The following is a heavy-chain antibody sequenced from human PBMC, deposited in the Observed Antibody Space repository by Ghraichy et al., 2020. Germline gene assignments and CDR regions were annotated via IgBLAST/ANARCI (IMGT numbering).Heavy chain of an antibody. V-gene: IGHV4-4*02. D-gene: IGHD3-22*01. CDR2: IHQSRGS. Sequence: TLSLTCAVSGGSVSSNNWWSWVRQTPGKGLEWIGEIHQSRGSTYNPSLKSRVIMSVDKSNNQFSLQLSSVTAADTAVYYCTSNGYYCLDNWGQGTLVTVSS. J-gene: IGHJ4*02. CDR1: GGSVSSNNW. CDR3: TSNGYYCLDN.